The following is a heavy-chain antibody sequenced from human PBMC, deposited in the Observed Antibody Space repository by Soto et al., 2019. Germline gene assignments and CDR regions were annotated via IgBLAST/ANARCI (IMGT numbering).Heavy chain of an antibody. CDR3: VGASMWTGKGLEY. Sequence: GGSLRLSCATSGFTFKSYTLHWVRQTPGRGLQWVAVISYDGSNKYYADSVRGRFTISRDNSNSTLYLQMNSLRADDSAVYYCVGASMWTGKGLEYWGQGALVTVSS. D-gene: IGHD3-10*02. CDR2: ISYDGSNK. V-gene: IGHV3-30-3*01. CDR1: GFTFKSYT. J-gene: IGHJ4*02.